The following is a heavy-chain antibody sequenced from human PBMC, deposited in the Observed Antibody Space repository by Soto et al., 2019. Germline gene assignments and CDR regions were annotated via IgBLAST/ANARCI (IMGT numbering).Heavy chain of an antibody. CDR1: GYTFTSYD. D-gene: IGHD2-2*01. Sequence: ASVKVSCKASGYTFTSYDINWVRQATGQGLEWMGWMNPNSGNTGCAQKFQGRVTMTRNTSISTAYMELSSLRSEDTAVYYCARTAETGYYYDYSGMDILGQETTLTISS. CDR3: ARTAETGYYYDYSGMDI. V-gene: IGHV1-8*01. J-gene: IGHJ6*02. CDR2: MNPNSGNT.